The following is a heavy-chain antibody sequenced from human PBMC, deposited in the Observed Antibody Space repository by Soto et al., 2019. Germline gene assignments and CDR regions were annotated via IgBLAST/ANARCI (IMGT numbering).Heavy chain of an antibody. V-gene: IGHV5-10-1*01. J-gene: IGHJ4*02. D-gene: IGHD3-22*01. CDR1: GYSFTSYW. CDR2: IDPSDSYT. Sequence: PGESLKISCKGSGYSFTSYWISWVRQMPGKGLEWMGRIDPSDSYTNYSPSFQGHVTISADKSISTAYLQWSSLKASDTAMYYCATFTYYYDSSGLIFDYWGQGTLVTVSS. CDR3: ATFTYYYDSSGLIFDY.